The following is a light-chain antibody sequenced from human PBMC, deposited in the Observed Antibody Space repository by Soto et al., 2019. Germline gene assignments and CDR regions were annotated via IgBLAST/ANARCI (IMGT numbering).Light chain of an antibody. CDR3: QQYNSYSST. Sequence: DIHMTQSPSTLSASVGDRVTITCRASQSISSWLAWYKQKPGKAPKLLIYDASILESGVPSRFSGVGSGTDSTLTISSLQPDDFATYYCQQYNSYSSTFGQGTKV. V-gene: IGKV1-5*01. CDR1: QSISSW. CDR2: DAS. J-gene: IGKJ1*01.